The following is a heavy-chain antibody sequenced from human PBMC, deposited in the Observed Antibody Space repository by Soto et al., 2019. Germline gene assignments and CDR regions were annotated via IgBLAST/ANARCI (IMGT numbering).Heavy chain of an antibody. CDR1: GFTFDDYA. D-gene: IGHD1-20*01. V-gene: IGHV3-9*01. J-gene: IGHJ4*02. Sequence: EVHLVESGGGLVQPGKSLRLSCSASGFTFDDYAMHWVRQPPGKGLEWVSGINWNSGRVDYADSVKGRFTISRDNPKNSLYLQINSVRVEDTAFYYCVKEVNWNKQGYFDYWGQGTLVTVSS. CDR3: VKEVNWNKQGYFDY. CDR2: INWNSGRV.